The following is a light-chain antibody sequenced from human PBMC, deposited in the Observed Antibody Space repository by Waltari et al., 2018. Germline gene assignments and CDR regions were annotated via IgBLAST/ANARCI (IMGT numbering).Light chain of an antibody. V-gene: IGKV2-28*01. CDR3: MQALQTPPWT. CDR2: LGS. Sequence: DIVMTQSPLSLPVTPGEPASIPCRSSQSPLHSNGYNYLDWYLQKPGQSPQLLIYLGSNRASGVPDRFSGSGSGTDFTLKISRVEAEDVGVYYCMQALQTPPWTFGQGTKVEIK. CDR1: QSPLHSNGYNY. J-gene: IGKJ1*01.